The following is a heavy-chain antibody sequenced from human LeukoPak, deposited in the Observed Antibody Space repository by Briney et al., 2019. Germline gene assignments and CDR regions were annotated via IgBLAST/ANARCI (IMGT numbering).Heavy chain of an antibody. D-gene: IGHD5-12*01. J-gene: IGHJ3*02. CDR2: TWYDGSEK. Sequence: GGSLRLSCAASGFTFSSYAMHWVRQAPGKGLEWVAVTWYDGSEKYYADSVKGRFTISRDNSKNTLYLQMNGLRAEDTAVYYCARDFIVATTNDALDIWGQGTMVTASS. CDR1: GFTFSSYA. V-gene: IGHV3-33*01. CDR3: ARDFIVATTNDALDI.